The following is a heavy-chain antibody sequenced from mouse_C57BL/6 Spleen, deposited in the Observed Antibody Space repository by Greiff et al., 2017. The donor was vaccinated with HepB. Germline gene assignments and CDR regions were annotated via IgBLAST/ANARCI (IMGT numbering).Heavy chain of an antibody. V-gene: IGHV5-4*03. CDR3: ARGGDPGAMDY. CDR2: ISDGGSYT. Sequence: EVNVVESGGGLVKPGGSLKLSCAASGFTFSSYAMSWVRQTPEKRLEWVATISDGGSYTYYPDNVKGRFTISRDNAKNNLYLQMSHLKSEDTAMYYCARGGDPGAMDYWGQGTSVTVSS. D-gene: IGHD3-3*01. CDR1: GFTFSSYA. J-gene: IGHJ4*01.